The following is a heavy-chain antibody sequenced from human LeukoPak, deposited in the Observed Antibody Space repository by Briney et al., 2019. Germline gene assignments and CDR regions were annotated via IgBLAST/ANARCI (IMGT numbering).Heavy chain of an antibody. J-gene: IGHJ4*02. CDR3: ATYYYDSSGYKLLDY. Sequence: GGSLRLSCAASGFTFSSYDMHWVRQATGKGLEWVSAIGTAGDTYYPGSVKGRFTISRDNAKNSLYLQMNSLRAEDTAVYFCATYYYDSSGYKLLDYWGQGTLVTVSS. D-gene: IGHD3-22*01. CDR2: IGTAGDT. CDR1: GFTFSSYD. V-gene: IGHV3-13*01.